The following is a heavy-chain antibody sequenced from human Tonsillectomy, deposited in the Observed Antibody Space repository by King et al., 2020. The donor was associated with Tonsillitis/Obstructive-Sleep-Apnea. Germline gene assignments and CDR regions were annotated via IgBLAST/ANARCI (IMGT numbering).Heavy chain of an antibody. J-gene: IGHJ6*03. CDR1: GDSFSTTYW. Sequence: VQLQESGPGLVKPSGTLSLTCAVSGDSFSTTYWWTWIRQPPGKALEWLGEVYHSGSTNYNPSLTSRVTVSLDKSNTQFFLRLNSVTAADTAVYYCARTTDYYYYMDVWGKGTTVTVSS. CDR2: VYHSGST. D-gene: IGHD1-14*01. V-gene: IGHV4-4*02. CDR3: ARTTDYYYYMDV.